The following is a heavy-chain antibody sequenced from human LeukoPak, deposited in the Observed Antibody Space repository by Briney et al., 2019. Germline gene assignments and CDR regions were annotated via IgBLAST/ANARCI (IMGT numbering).Heavy chain of an antibody. CDR2: FDPEDGET. CDR3: ATGVTTLGRNWFDP. V-gene: IGHV1-24*01. Sequence: ASVKISCKVSGYTLTELSMHWVRQAPGKGLEWMGGFDPEDGETIYAQKFQGRVTMTEDTSTDTAYMELSSLRSEDTAVYYCATGVTTLGRNWFDPWGQGTLVTVSS. D-gene: IGHD4-11*01. CDR1: GYTLTELS. J-gene: IGHJ5*02.